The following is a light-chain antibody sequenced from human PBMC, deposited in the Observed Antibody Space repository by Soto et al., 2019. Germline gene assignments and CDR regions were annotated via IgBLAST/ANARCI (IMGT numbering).Light chain of an antibody. Sequence: QSVLTQPPSVSGAPGQRVTISCTGSSSNIGAGYDVHWYLQLPGTAPKLLIYGNNNRPSGVPDRFSGSKSGTSASLAITGLQAEDEADYYCQSYDSSLSVYVVFGGGTKLTVL. CDR3: QSYDSSLSVYVV. V-gene: IGLV1-40*01. CDR1: SSNIGAGYD. CDR2: GNN. J-gene: IGLJ2*01.